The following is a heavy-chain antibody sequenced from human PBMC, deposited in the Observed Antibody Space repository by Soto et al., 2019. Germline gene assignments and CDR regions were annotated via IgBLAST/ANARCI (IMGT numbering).Heavy chain of an antibody. J-gene: IGHJ4*02. CDR1: GFTFSDYY. CDR3: ARFESGFWNSFDY. CDR2: ISSSGGTM. D-gene: IGHD3-3*01. Sequence: QVQLVESGGGLVKPGGSLRLSCAASGFTFSDYYMSWIRQAPGKGLEWVSSISSSGGTMYYADSVKGRFTFSRDNAKNSLYLQMSSLRSEDTAVYYCARFESGFWNSFDYWGQVTLVTVSS. V-gene: IGHV3-11*01.